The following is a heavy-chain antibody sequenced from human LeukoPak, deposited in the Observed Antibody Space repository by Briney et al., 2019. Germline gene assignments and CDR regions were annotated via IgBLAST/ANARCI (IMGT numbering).Heavy chain of an antibody. CDR1: GFTFSDYY. D-gene: IGHD3-22*01. CDR2: ISSSSSYT. CDR3: ARHLSPDSSSGYYYGAFDI. Sequence: GGSLRLSCAASGFTFSDYYMSWIRQAPGKGLERVSYISSSSSYTNYADSVKGRFTISRDNAKNSLYLQMNSLRAEDTAVYYCARHLSPDSSSGYYYGAFDIWGQGTMVTVSS. V-gene: IGHV3-11*03. J-gene: IGHJ3*02.